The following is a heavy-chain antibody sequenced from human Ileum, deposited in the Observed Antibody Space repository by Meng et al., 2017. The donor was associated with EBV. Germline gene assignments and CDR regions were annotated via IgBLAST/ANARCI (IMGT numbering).Heavy chain of an antibody. Sequence: EQLPHSGQGLVKPSQTLTLTWSISGDSVSSNSAAWNWIRQSPSRGLEWLGRTYYRSKWYNDYAVSVKSRITINPDTSKNQFSLQLNSVTPEDTAVYYCARDSSSSAYSPFDYWGQGTLVTVSS. D-gene: IGHD3-22*01. CDR3: ARDSSSSAYSPFDY. V-gene: IGHV6-1*01. CDR1: GDSVSSNSAA. CDR2: TYYRSKWYN. J-gene: IGHJ4*02.